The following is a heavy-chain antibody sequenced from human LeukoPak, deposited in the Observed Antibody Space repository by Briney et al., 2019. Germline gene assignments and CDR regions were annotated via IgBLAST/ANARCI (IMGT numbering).Heavy chain of an antibody. V-gene: IGHV1-46*01. CDR1: GYTFTSYY. J-gene: IGHJ5*02. CDR3: AGGLLEWYPFDP. Sequence: ASVKVSCKASGYTFTSYYIHWVRQAPGQGLEWMGIINPSGGSTTYAQKFQGRVAMTWDTSTSRVYMEVSSLRSEDTAVYYCAGGLLEWYPFDPWGQGTLVTVSS. D-gene: IGHD3-3*01. CDR2: INPSGGST.